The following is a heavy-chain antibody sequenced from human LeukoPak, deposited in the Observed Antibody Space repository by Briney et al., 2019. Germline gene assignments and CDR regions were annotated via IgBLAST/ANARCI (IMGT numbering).Heavy chain of an antibody. D-gene: IGHD3-10*01. CDR1: GFTVNSNY. CDR3: ARGGPGVFAY. V-gene: IGHV3-53*01. CDR2: MYSGGST. Sequence: GRSLRLSCAASGFTVNSNYMTWVRQAPGKGLEWLSVMYSGGSTYYAASVEGRFTISRDNSKNTVYLQMNSLRAEDTAVYFCARGGPGVFAYWGQGTLVTVSS. J-gene: IGHJ4*02.